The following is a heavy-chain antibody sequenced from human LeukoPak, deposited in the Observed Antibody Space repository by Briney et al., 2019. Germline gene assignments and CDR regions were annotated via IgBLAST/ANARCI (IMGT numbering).Heavy chain of an antibody. CDR1: GFTFTVYT. V-gene: IGHV3-69-1*01. CDR3: ARDRSYVGFDY. CDR2: ISTSSNI. D-gene: IGHD4-23*01. J-gene: IGHJ4*02. Sequence: PGGSLRLSCAAPGFTFTVYTINWVRQAPGKGLEWVSSISTSSNIYYADSVKGRFTVSRDNAKNSVYLQTNSLGAEDTAVYYCARDRSYVGFDYWGQGTLVTVSS.